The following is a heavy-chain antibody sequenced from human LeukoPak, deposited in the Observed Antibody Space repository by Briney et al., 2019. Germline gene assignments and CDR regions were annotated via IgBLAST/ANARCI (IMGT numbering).Heavy chain of an antibody. V-gene: IGHV3-30*02. J-gene: IGHJ4*02. CDR1: GFTFSSYG. CDR3: AKDSARKSIVGSTTRGVNDY. CDR2: IRYDGRNK. D-gene: IGHD1-26*01. Sequence: PGGSLRLSCGASGFTFSSYGTHWVRQAPGKGLEWVAFIRYDGRNKYYAESVKGRFTISRDNSKNTLYLQMNSLRAEDTAVYYCAKDSARKSIVGSTTRGVNDYWGQGTLVTVSS.